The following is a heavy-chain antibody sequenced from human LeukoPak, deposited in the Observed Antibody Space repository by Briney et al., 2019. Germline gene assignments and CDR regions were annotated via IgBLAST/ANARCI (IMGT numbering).Heavy chain of an antibody. V-gene: IGHV3-48*03. J-gene: IGHJ4*02. CDR3: AKDWGSKFASGSSYLDS. D-gene: IGHD3-10*01. CDR1: GFTFSSYE. CDR2: ISRSGSTI. Sequence: PGGSLRLSCAASGFTFSSYEMNWVRQAPGKGLEWVSYISRSGSTIYYADSVKGRFTISRDNSKNTLYLQMNGLRPEDTAVYFCAKDWGSKFASGSSYLDSWGQGILVTVSS.